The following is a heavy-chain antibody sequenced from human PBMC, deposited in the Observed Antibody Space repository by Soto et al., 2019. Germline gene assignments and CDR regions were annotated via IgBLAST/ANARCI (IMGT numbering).Heavy chain of an antibody. CDR1: GGSVTPYY. V-gene: IGHV4-59*02. J-gene: IGHJ3*01. CDR2: VSYSGKT. Sequence: QVQLQESGPGLVKTSDTLSLTCTVSGGSVTPYYWSWIRQSPGEGLEWIGYVSYSGKTGYNPYLKSRVSMSIDTSKNEFSLKLTSLTAADAATYYCARQQYTVVTAFDVWGQGTTVAVSS. D-gene: IGHD2-15*01. CDR3: ARQQYTVVTAFDV.